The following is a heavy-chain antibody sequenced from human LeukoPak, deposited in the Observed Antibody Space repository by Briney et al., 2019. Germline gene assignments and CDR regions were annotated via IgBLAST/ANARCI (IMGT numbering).Heavy chain of an antibody. CDR1: GGSISSYY. CDR3: ARDTITPGDYYYYGMDV. Sequence: SETLSLTCTVSGGSISSYYWSWIRQPAGKGLEWIGRIYTSGSTNYNPSLKSRVTMSVDTSKNQFSLKLSSVTAADTAVYHCARDTITPGDYYYYGMDVWGQGTTVTVSS. CDR2: IYTSGST. D-gene: IGHD3-10*01. V-gene: IGHV4-4*07. J-gene: IGHJ6*02.